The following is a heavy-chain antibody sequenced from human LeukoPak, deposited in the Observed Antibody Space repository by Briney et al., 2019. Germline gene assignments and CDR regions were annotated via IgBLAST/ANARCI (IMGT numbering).Heavy chain of an antibody. CDR3: AKGLPPSRRYYYYYGMDV. V-gene: IGHV3-30*18. CDR1: GFTFSSYG. D-gene: IGHD2-2*01. CDR2: ISYDGSNK. J-gene: IGHJ6*02. Sequence: GGSLGLSCAASGFTFSSYGMHWVRQAPGKGLEWVAVISYDGSNKYYADSVKGRFTISRDNSKNTLYLQMNSLRAEDTAVYYCAKGLPPSRRYYYYYGMDVWGQGTTVTVSS.